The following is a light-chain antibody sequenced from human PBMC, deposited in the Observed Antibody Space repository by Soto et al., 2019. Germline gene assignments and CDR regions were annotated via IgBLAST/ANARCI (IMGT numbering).Light chain of an antibody. Sequence: DIQMTQSPSTLSASVGDRVTITCRASQSISSWLAWYQQKPGKAPKLLIYKAPSLESGVPSRFSGSGSGTEYTLTISSLQPDDFATYYCQQYNSYSWTFGQGTRWIS. CDR1: QSISSW. CDR2: KAP. CDR3: QQYNSYSWT. J-gene: IGKJ1*01. V-gene: IGKV1-5*03.